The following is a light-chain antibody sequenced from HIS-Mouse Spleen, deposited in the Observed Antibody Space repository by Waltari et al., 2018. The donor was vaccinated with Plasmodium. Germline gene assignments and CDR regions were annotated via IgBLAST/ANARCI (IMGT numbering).Light chain of an antibody. CDR3: YSTDSSGNHRV. CDR1: ALPKKY. Sequence: SYELTQPPSVSVSPGQTARITCPGDALPKKYAYWYQQKSGQAPLLVIFKASKRPSGSPERFSGSSSGTMATLTISGAQVEDEADYYCYSTDSSGNHRVFGGGTKLTVL. J-gene: IGLJ3*02. V-gene: IGLV3-10*01. CDR2: KAS.